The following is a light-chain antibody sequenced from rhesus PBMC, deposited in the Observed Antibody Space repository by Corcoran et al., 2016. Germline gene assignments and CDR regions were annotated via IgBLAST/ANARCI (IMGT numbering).Light chain of an antibody. CDR3: LQQNSNPWT. CDR1: QGISTY. J-gene: IGKJ1*01. Sequence: DIQMTQSPSSLSASAGDTVTITCRASQGISTYLNWYQQKPGKAPKRLIYAASSLESGVPSRFSGSGAGTEVTLTISSLQPEDFATYYCLQQNSNPWTFGQGTKVEIK. CDR2: AAS. V-gene: IGKV1-43*01.